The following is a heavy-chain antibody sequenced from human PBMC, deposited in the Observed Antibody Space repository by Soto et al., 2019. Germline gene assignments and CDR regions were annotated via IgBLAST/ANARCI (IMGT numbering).Heavy chain of an antibody. V-gene: IGHV1-69*02. Sequence: ASVKVSCKASGGTFSSYTISWVRQAPGQGLEWMGRIIPILGIANYAQKFQGRVTITADKSTSTAYMELSSLRSEDTAVYYCARFYPDNWFDPWGQGTLVTVSS. CDR2: IIPILGIA. J-gene: IGHJ5*02. CDR1: GGTFSSYT. CDR3: ARFYPDNWFDP.